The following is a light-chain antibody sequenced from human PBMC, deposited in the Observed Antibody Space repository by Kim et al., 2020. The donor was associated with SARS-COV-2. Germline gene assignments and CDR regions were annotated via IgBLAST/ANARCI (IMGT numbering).Light chain of an antibody. CDR1: QYVSTS. V-gene: IGKV1-39*01. CDR2: DSA. J-gene: IGKJ2*01. Sequence: DIQMTQSPSYLSASVGDTVTITCRASQYVSTSLNWYRQKPGRAPQLLIYDSAALQSGVPSRLSGRRSGTDFTLTISGLQPEDFATYFCQQSHDFPYTFGPGTKLEI. CDR3: QQSHDFPYT.